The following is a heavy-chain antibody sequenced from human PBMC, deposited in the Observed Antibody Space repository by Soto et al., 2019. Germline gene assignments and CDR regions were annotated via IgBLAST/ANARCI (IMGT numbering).Heavy chain of an antibody. D-gene: IGHD1-26*01. CDR3: ARQGEAGATAAQNYYYDYGMDV. CDR1: GYNFTSYW. V-gene: IGHV5-10-1*01. J-gene: IGHJ6*02. Sequence: GESLKISCKGSGYNFTSYWISWVRQMPGKGLEWMGRIDPSDSYTNYSPSFQGHVTISADKYISTAYLQWSSLKASDTAMYYCARQGEAGATAAQNYYYDYGMDVWGQGTTITVSS. CDR2: IDPSDSYT.